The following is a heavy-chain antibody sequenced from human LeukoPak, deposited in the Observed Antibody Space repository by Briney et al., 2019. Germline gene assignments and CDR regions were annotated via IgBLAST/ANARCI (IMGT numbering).Heavy chain of an antibody. CDR2: ISAYNGNT. Sequence: ASVKVSCKASGYTFTSYGISWVRQAPGQGLAWMGWISAYNGNTNYAQKLQGRVTMTTDTSTSTAYMELRSLRSDDTAVYYCARERYFDWLSRNYYYGMDVWGQGTTVTVSS. J-gene: IGHJ6*02. V-gene: IGHV1-18*01. D-gene: IGHD3-9*01. CDR3: ARERYFDWLSRNYYYGMDV. CDR1: GYTFTSYG.